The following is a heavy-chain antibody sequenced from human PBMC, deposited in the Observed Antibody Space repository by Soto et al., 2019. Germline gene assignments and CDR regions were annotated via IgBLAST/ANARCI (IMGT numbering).Heavy chain of an antibody. V-gene: IGHV3-15*01. CDR2: IKSKSEAGPT. CDR3: ATFKVGY. J-gene: IGHJ4*02. CDR1: GFTLSNAW. Sequence: EVQLVESGGGLVKPGGSLRLAGAASGFTLSNAWMTWVRQAPGKGLEWVGRIKSKSEAGPTDYAAPVKGRFTISRDDSKNTLYLQMNSLKTEDTAVYYCATFKVGYWGQGTLVTVSS.